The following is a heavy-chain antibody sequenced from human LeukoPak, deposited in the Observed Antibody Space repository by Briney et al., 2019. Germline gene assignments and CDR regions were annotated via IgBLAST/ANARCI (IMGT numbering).Heavy chain of an antibody. Sequence: SETLSLTCTVSGGSISSSSYYWGWIRQPPGKGLEWIGSIYHSGSTYYNPSLKSRVTISVDTSKNQFSLKLSSVTAADTAVYYCAREGDYYDSSGLAGAFDIWGQGTMVTVSS. D-gene: IGHD3-22*01. CDR3: AREGDYYDSSGLAGAFDI. CDR2: IYHSGST. J-gene: IGHJ3*02. V-gene: IGHV4-39*07. CDR1: GGSISSSSYY.